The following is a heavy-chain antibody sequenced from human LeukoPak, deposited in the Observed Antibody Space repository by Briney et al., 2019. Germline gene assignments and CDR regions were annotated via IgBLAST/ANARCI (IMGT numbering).Heavy chain of an antibody. CDR2: IYHSGST. D-gene: IGHD1-26*01. J-gene: IGHJ4*02. Sequence: SETLSLTCTVSGGSISSGGYYWSWIRQPPGKGLEWIGYIYHSGSTYYNPSLKSRVTISVDTSKNQFSLKLSSVTAADTAVYYCARDGIVGATTPFDYWGQGTLVTVSS. CDR3: ARDGIVGATTPFDY. CDR1: GGSISSGGYY. V-gene: IGHV4-30-2*01.